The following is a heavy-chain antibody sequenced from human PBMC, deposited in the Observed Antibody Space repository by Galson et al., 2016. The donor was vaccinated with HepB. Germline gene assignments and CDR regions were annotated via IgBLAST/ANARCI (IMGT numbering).Heavy chain of an antibody. CDR2: ISWNGDNI. CDR3: AKDLGGQMYTWFHP. V-gene: IGHV3-9*01. D-gene: IGHD5-24*01. J-gene: IGHJ5*02. CDR1: GFTFDKYA. Sequence: SLRLSCAASGFTFDKYAMHWLRQAPGKGLEWVSGISWNGDNIVYADSVKGRFTISRDNAKNSLYLQIHSLRAEDTAVYYCAKDLGGQMYTWFHPWGQGTLVTVSS.